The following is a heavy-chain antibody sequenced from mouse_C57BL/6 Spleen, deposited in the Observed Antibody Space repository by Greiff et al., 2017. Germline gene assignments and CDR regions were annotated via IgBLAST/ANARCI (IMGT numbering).Heavy chain of an antibody. D-gene: IGHD1-1*01. Sequence: VQLQQPGAELVKPGASVKLSCKASGYTFTSYWMPWVKQRPGQGLEWIGEIDPSDSYTNYNQKFKGKATLTVDTSSSTAYMQLSSLTSEDSAVYYCASAPTTVVAKGARDYWGQGTSGTVSS. J-gene: IGHJ4*01. CDR2: IDPSDSYT. CDR3: ASAPTTVVAKGARDY. CDR1: GYTFTSYW. V-gene: IGHV1-50*01.